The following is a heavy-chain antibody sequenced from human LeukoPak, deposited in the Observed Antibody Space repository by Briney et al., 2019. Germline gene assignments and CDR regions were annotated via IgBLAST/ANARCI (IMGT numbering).Heavy chain of an antibody. J-gene: IGHJ6*02. CDR2: IYYSGST. V-gene: IGHV4-39*01. CDR3: ARRGVIQLGDYYGMDV. Sequence: PSETLSLTCTVSGGSISSSSYYWGWIRQPPGKGLEWIGSIYYSGSTYYNPSLKSRVTISVDTSKNQFSLKLSSVTAADTAVYYCARRGVIQLGDYYGMDVWGQGTTVTVSS. D-gene: IGHD5-18*01. CDR1: GGSISSSSYY.